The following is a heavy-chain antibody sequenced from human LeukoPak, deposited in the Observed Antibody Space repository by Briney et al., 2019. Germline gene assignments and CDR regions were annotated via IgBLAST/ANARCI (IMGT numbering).Heavy chain of an antibody. CDR3: ARSMYLRGEPDY. Sequence: ASVKVSCKVSGYTLTELSMHWVRQAPGKGLEWMGGFDPEDGETIYAQKFQGRVTMTEDTSTDTAYMELSSLRSEDTAVYYCARSMYLRGEPDYWGQGTLVTVSS. J-gene: IGHJ4*02. V-gene: IGHV1-24*01. CDR2: FDPEDGET. CDR1: GYTLTELS. D-gene: IGHD1-14*01.